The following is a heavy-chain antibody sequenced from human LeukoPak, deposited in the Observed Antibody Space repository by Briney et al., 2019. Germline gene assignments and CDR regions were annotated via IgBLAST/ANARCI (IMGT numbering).Heavy chain of an antibody. D-gene: IGHD3-22*01. CDR2: IYYSGST. V-gene: IGHV4-39*07. J-gene: IGHJ3*02. CDR3: ARDRSTYYYDSSGFDI. CDR1: GGSISSSSYY. Sequence: SETLSLTCTVSGGSISSSSYYWGWIRQPPGKGLEWIGSIYYSGSTNYNPSLKSRVTISVDTSKNQFSLKLSSVTAADTAVYYCARDRSTYYYDSSGFDIWGQGTMVTVSS.